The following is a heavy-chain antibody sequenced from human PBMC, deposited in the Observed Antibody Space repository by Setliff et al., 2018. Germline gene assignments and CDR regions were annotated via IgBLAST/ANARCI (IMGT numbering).Heavy chain of an antibody. CDR1: GYTFNNYG. J-gene: IGHJ3*01. Sequence: ASVKVSCKASGYTFNNYGINWVRQAPGQGFEWMGWMSVYAQKFQGRVTLTTDTSTGTAYMELRSLTFDDTAVYYCARDWFCSGGDCSDVFDFWGQGTMVTVSS. CDR3: ARDWFCSGGDCSDVFDF. CDR2: MSVY. D-gene: IGHD2-21*02. V-gene: IGHV1-18*04.